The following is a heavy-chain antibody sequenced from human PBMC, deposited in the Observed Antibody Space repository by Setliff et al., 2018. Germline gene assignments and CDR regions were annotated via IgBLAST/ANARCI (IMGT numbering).Heavy chain of an antibody. CDR2: IIPIFGTA. V-gene: IGHV1-69*05. CDR3: AITMTTGVDFFDY. D-gene: IGHD4-17*01. J-gene: IGHJ4*02. Sequence: SVKVSCKASGGTFSSYAISWVRQAPGQGLEWMGGIIPIFGTANYAQKFQGRVTITTDESTSTAYMELSSLRSEDTAVYYCAITMTTGVDFFDYWGQGTLVTVSS. CDR1: GGTFSSYA.